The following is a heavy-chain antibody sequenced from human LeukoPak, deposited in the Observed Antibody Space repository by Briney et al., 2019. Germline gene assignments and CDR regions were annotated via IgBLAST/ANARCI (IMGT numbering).Heavy chain of an antibody. J-gene: IGHJ6*03. CDR2: ISSTGGTI. D-gene: IGHD3-9*01. V-gene: IGHV3-21*01. CDR3: ARDSFNYDILTGQQPDYYYYYMDV. CDR1: GFTFSSYG. Sequence: GGTLRLSCAASGFTFSSYGMSWVRQAPGKGLEWVSAISSTGGTIYYADSVKGRFTISRDNAKNSLYLQMNSLRAEDTAVYYCARDSFNYDILTGQQPDYYYYYMDVWGKGTTVTISS.